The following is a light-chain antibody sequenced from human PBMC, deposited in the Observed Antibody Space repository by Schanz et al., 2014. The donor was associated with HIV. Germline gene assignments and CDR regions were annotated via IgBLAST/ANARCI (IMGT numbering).Light chain of an antibody. V-gene: IGKV3-20*01. Sequence: PGERATLSCRASQSVSAYLAWYQQKPGQAPRLLIYGASTRATDVPDRFSGSGSGTDFALTISRLEPEDFAVYYCQQYGNSPRTFGQGTKLEIK. CDR1: QSVSAY. CDR2: GAS. J-gene: IGKJ2*02. CDR3: QQYGNSPRT.